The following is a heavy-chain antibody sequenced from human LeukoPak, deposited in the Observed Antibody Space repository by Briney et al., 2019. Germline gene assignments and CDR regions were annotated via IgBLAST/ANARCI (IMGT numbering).Heavy chain of an antibody. CDR2: ISYDGSNK. J-gene: IGHJ3*02. D-gene: IGHD3-22*01. CDR3: ARDASRYDSSGYVAFDI. V-gene: IGHV3-30*01. CDR1: GFTFSSYA. Sequence: PGGSLRLSCAASGFTFSSYAMHWVRQAPGKGLEWVAVISYDGSNKYYADSVKGRFTISRDNSKNTLYLQVNSLRAEDTAVYYCARDASRYDSSGYVAFDIWGQGTMVTVSS.